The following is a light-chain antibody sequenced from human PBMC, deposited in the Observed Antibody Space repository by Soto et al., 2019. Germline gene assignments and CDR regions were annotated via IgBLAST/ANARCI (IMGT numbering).Light chain of an antibody. V-gene: IGKV3-11*01. J-gene: IGKJ3*01. CDR2: EAS. Sequence: EIVLTQSPGTLSLSPGERATLSCRASQSVSRYLAWYQQKPGQAPRLLIYEASNRATGIPARFSGSGSGTDFTLTISSLEPEDFAVYYCQQRSNWPPLFGPGTKVDIK. CDR3: QQRSNWPPL. CDR1: QSVSRY.